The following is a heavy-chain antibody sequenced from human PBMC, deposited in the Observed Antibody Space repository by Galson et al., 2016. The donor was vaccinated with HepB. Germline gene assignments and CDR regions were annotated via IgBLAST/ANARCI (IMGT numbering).Heavy chain of an antibody. D-gene: IGHD3-22*01. Sequence: SETLSPTCTVSGGSISSSSYYWGWIRQPPGMGLEWIGSISYSGSTYYNPSLKSRVTISVDTSKNQFSLKLSSVTAADTAVYYCARQDYYASSGYIDALDIWGQGTMGIVSS. CDR1: GGSISSSSYY. CDR3: ARQDYYASSGYIDALDI. V-gene: IGHV4-39*01. J-gene: IGHJ3*02. CDR2: ISYSGST.